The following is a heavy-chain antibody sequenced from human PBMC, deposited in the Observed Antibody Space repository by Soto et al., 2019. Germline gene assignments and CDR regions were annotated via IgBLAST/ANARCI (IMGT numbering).Heavy chain of an antibody. V-gene: IGHV4-59*01. Sequence: ASETLSLTCTVSGGSISSYYWSWIRQPPGKGLEWIGYIYYSGSTNYNPSLKSRVTISVDTSKNQFSLKLSSVTAADTAVYYCARSIIAAAGGWFDPWGQGTLVTVS. D-gene: IGHD6-13*01. J-gene: IGHJ5*02. CDR2: IYYSGST. CDR1: GGSISSYY. CDR3: ARSIIAAAGGWFDP.